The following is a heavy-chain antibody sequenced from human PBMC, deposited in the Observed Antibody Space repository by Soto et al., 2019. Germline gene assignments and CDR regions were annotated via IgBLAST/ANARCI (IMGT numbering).Heavy chain of an antibody. CDR1: GFTFGDYA. CDR3: TRASSLDFDF. CDR2: IRRNAYGGTT. D-gene: IGHD3-16*01. Sequence: GGSLRLSCTTSGFTFGDYALSWVRQAPGKGLEWVGLIRRNAYGGTTDYAASVKGRFTISRDDSKSIAYLQTNSLRTEDTALYYCTRASSLDFDFWGRGTLVTVSS. J-gene: IGHJ4*02. V-gene: IGHV3-49*04.